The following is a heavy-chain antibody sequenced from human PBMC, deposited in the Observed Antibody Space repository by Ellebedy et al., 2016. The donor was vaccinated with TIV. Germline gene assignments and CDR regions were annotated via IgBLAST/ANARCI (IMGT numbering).Heavy chain of an antibody. V-gene: IGHV6-1*01. D-gene: IGHD1-1*01. CDR2: TYYRSKWYN. CDR1: GDSVSSNSAA. CDR3: ARDRGKAGSHWIFDP. Sequence: SETLSLXXAISGDSVSSNSAAWNWIRQSPSRGLEWLGRTYYRSKWYNDYAVSVKSRITINPDTSKNQFSLQLNSVTPEDTAVYYCARDRGKAGSHWIFDPWGQGTLVTVSS. J-gene: IGHJ5*02.